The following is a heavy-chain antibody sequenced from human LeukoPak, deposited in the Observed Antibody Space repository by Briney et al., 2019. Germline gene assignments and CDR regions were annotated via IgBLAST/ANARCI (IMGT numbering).Heavy chain of an antibody. V-gene: IGHV1-2*02. CDR1: GYTFTGYY. J-gene: IGHJ4*02. CDR2: INPSSGGA. Sequence: ASVKVSCKASGYTFTGYYIHWVRQAPGQGLEWMGWINPSSGGANYAQKFQGRVTPTRDTSISAAYMDLHSLTSDDTAVYFCARDKSLADPYFFDYWGQGTLVTVSS. CDR3: ARDKSLADPYFFDY.